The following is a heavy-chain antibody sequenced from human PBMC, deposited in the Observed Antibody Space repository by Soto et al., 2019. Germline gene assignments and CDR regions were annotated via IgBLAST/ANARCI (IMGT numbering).Heavy chain of an antibody. Sequence: ASVKASCKASGDTFTGDYMHWVRQAPGQGLEWMGWINPNSGGTNYAQKFQGRVTMTRDTSISTAYMELRRLRSDDTAVYYCASPTHHSTLDYSGQGTLVTVSS. CDR2: INPNSGGT. J-gene: IGHJ4*02. CDR1: GDTFTGDY. D-gene: IGHD4-4*01. V-gene: IGHV1-2*02. CDR3: ASPTHHSTLDY.